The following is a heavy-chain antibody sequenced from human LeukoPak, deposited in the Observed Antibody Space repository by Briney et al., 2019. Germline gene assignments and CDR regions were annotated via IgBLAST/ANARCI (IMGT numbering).Heavy chain of an antibody. D-gene: IGHD4-17*01. J-gene: IGHJ4*02. CDR1: RFTFSSYG. V-gene: IGHV3-30*02. CDR2: IRYDGSDK. Sequence: GGSLRLSCAASRFTFSSYGMHWVRQGPGKGLEWVAFIRYDGSDKQYADSVKGRFTVSRDNSKNTLYLQMNSLSAEDTAVYYCAKEIWPTVSIPGRTYFDYWGQGALVTVSS. CDR3: AKEIWPTVSIPGRTYFDY.